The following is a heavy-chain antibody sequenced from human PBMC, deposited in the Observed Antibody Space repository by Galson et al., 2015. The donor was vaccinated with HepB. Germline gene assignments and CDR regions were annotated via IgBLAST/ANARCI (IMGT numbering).Heavy chain of an antibody. J-gene: IGHJ1*01. CDR3: AGMDCGGDCYSAYFQH. Sequence: SLRLSCAASGFTFSSYGMHWVRQAPGKGLEWVAVIWYDGSNKYYADSVKGRFTISRDNSKNVLYLQMNSLRAEDTAVYYCAGMDCGGDCYSAYFQHWGQGTLVTVSS. D-gene: IGHD2-21*02. CDR1: GFTFSSYG. CDR2: IWYDGSNK. V-gene: IGHV3-33*08.